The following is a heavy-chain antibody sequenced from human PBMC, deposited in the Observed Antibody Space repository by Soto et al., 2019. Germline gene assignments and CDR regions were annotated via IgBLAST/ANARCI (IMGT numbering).Heavy chain of an antibody. D-gene: IGHD2-21*01. CDR1: GGSISSGGYY. J-gene: IGHJ6*03. V-gene: IGHV4-31*02. CDR2: IYYSGST. Sequence: SETLSLTCTVSGGSISSGGYYWSWIRQHPGKGLEWIGYIYYSGSTYYNPSLKSRVTISVDTSKNQFSLKLSSVTAADTAVYYCARSDPSSYYYYYYMDVWGKGTTVTVSS. CDR3: ARSDPSSYYYYYYMDV.